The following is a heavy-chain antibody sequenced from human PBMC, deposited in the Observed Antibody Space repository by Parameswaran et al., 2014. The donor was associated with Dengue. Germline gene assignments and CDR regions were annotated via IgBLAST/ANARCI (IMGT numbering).Heavy chain of an antibody. V-gene: IGHV3-30-3*01. J-gene: IGHJ4*02. Sequence: VRQAPGKGLEWVAVISYDGSNKYYADSVKGRFTISRDNSKNTLYLQMNSLRAEDTAVYYCARDLFAVDLYWGQGTLVTVSS. D-gene: IGHD3-3*01. CDR3: ARDLFAVDLY. CDR2: ISYDGSNK.